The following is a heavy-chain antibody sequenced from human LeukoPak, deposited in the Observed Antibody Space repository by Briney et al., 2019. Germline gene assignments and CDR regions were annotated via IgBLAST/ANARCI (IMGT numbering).Heavy chain of an antibody. J-gene: IGHJ4*02. D-gene: IGHD3-10*01. CDR3: ARDREGGYYGSGSIDY. V-gene: IGHV3-11*01. CDR1: GFTFSDYY. CDR2: ISSSGSTI. Sequence: GGSLGLSCAASGFTFSDYYMSWIRQAPGKGLEWVSYISSSGSTIYYADSVKGRFTISRDNAKSSLYLQMNSLRAKDTAVYYCARDREGGYYGSGSIDYWGQGTLVTVSS.